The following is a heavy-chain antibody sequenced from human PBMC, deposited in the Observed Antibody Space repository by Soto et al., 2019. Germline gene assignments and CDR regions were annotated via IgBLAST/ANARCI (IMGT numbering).Heavy chain of an antibody. D-gene: IGHD2-2*02. CDR2: INHSGST. J-gene: IGHJ6*02. V-gene: IGHV4-34*01. CDR3: ARGRARGKVVPAAIRNSSGWYGGGYYYYGMDV. Sequence: SETLSLTCAVYGGSFSGYYWSWIRQPPGKGLEWIGEINHSGSTNYNPSLKSRVTISVDTSKNQFSLKLSSVTAADTAVYYCARGRARGKVVPAAIRNSSGWYGGGYYYYGMDVWGQGTTVTVS. CDR1: GGSFSGYY.